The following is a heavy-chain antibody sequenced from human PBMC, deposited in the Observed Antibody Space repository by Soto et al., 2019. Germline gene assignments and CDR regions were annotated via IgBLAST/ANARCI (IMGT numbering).Heavy chain of an antibody. V-gene: IGHV1-18*01. Sequence: QVHLVQSGAEVKKPGASVKVSYKGSGYAFTTYGITWVRQAPGQGLEWMGWISAHNGNTNYAQKVQGRVTVTRDTSPSTAYMELRSLSSDDPAVYYCARGRYGDSWGQGALVTVSS. CDR2: ISAHNGNT. CDR3: ARGRYGDS. J-gene: IGHJ4*02. CDR1: GYAFTTYG. D-gene: IGHD1-1*01.